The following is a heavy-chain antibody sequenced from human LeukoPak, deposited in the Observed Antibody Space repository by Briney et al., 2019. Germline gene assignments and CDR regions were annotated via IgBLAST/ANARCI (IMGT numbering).Heavy chain of an antibody. D-gene: IGHD6-6*01. CDR1: GFTFSSYA. V-gene: IGHV3-30-3*01. CDR2: ILYDGSNK. Sequence: GRSLRLSCAASGFTFSSYAMHWVRQAPGKGLEWVAVILYDGSNKYYVESVKGRFTISRDNSKNTLYQQTNSLRAEDTAVYYCARFSSSSPGYFDYWGQGTLVTVSS. CDR3: ARFSSSSPGYFDY. J-gene: IGHJ4*02.